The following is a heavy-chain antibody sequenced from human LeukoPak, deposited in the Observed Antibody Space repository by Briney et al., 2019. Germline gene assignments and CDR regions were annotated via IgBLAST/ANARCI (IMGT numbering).Heavy chain of an antibody. J-gene: IGHJ4*02. V-gene: IGHV3-23*01. Sequence: PGGSLRLSCAASGFTFSSYAMSWVRQAPGKGLEWVSAISGSGGSTYYADSVKGRFTISRDNSKNTLYLQMNSLRAEDTAVYYCAKDRAPTIFGVVILDYWGQGTLVTVSS. CDR2: ISGSGGST. CDR3: AKDRAPTIFGVVILDY. D-gene: IGHD3-3*01. CDR1: GFTFSSYA.